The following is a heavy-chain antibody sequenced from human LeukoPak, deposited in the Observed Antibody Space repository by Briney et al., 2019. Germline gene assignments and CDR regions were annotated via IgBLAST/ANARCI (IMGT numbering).Heavy chain of an antibody. D-gene: IGHD3-3*01. J-gene: IGHJ5*02. V-gene: IGHV4-39*01. CDR3: ARQAYDFWSGYYIPYRNPESWFDP. Sequence: PSETLSLTCTVSGGSISSSSYYWGWIRQPPGKGLEWIGSIYYSGSTYYNPSLKSRVTISVDTSKNQFSLKLSSVTAADTAVYYCARQAYDFWSGYYIPYRNPESWFDPWGQGTLVTVSS. CDR2: IYYSGST. CDR1: GGSISSSSYY.